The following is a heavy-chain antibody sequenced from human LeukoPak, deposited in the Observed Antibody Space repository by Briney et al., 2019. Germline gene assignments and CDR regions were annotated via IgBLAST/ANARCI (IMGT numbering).Heavy chain of an antibody. Sequence: PGESLKISCKGSGYSFTSYWIGWVRQMPGEGLEWMGIIYPGDSDTRYSPSFQGQVTISADKSISTAYLQWSSLKASDTAMYYCARPSNSASLDSFDIWGQGTMVSVSS. D-gene: IGHD1-26*01. CDR3: ARPSNSASLDSFDI. J-gene: IGHJ3*02. CDR1: GYSFTSYW. CDR2: IYPGDSDT. V-gene: IGHV5-51*01.